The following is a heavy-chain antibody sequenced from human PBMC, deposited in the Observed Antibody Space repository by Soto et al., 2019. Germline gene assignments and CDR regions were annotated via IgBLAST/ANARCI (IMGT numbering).Heavy chain of an antibody. D-gene: IGHD2-2*01. Sequence: SETLSLTCTVSGGSISSGGYYWSWIRQHPGKGLEWIGYIYYSGSTYYNPSLKSRVTISVDTSKNQFSLKLSSVTAADTAVYYCARDVLGYCSSTSCYGTFDPWGQXTLVTVSP. V-gene: IGHV4-31*03. J-gene: IGHJ5*02. CDR1: GGSISSGGYY. CDR2: IYYSGST. CDR3: ARDVLGYCSSTSCYGTFDP.